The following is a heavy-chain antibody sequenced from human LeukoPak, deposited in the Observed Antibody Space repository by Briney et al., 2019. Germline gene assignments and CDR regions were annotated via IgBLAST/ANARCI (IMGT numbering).Heavy chain of an antibody. D-gene: IGHD1-14*01. J-gene: IGHJ4*02. Sequence: SETLSLTCTVSGGSISSYYWSWIRQPPGKGLEWIGYIYTSGSTNYNPSLKSRVTISVDPSKNQFSLKLSSVTAADTAVYYCARQPEPSLFDYWGQGTLVTVSS. CDR1: GGSISSYY. CDR2: IYTSGST. CDR3: ARQPEPSLFDY. V-gene: IGHV4-4*09.